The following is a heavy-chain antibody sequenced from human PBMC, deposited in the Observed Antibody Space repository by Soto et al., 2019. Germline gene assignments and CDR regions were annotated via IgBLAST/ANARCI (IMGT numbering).Heavy chain of an antibody. D-gene: IGHD2-15*01. CDR3: ARIHGYCSGGSCSAYYYYYYMDV. CDR2: IYYSGTT. J-gene: IGHJ6*03. CDR1: GGSISTYY. V-gene: IGHV4-59*08. Sequence: QVQLQESGPGLVKPSETLSLTCTVSGGSISTYYWSWIRQPPGKGLEWIGYIYYSGTTNYNPYLKSRPTISVDTSKNEFSLKLSCVTAADTAVYSCARIHGYCSGGSCSAYYYYYYMDVWGNGTTVTVSS.